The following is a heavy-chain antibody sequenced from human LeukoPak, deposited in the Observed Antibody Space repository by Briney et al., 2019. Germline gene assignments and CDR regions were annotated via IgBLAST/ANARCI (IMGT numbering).Heavy chain of an antibody. CDR1: GYTFTSYY. CDR2: INPSGGDT. CDR3: AREVMDNLRFDY. D-gene: IGHD1-14*01. Sequence: ASVKVSCKASGYTFTSYYMHWVRQAPGQGLEWMGIINPSGGDTSYAQKFQGRLTMTRDTSTNTVYMELTSLRSEDAAVYYCAREVMDNLRFDYWGQGTLVTVSS. V-gene: IGHV1-46*01. J-gene: IGHJ4*02.